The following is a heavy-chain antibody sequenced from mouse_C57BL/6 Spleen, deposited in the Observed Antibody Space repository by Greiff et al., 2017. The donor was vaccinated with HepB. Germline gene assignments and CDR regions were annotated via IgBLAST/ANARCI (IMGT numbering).Heavy chain of an antibody. CDR1: GYSITSGYD. V-gene: IGHV3-1*01. CDR3: ARGSNWHYAMDY. Sequence: EVKLVESGPGMVKPSQSLSLTCTVTGYSITSGYDWHWIRHFPGNKLEWMGYISYSGSTNYNPSLKSRISITHDTSKNHFFLKLNSVTTEDTATYYCARGSNWHYAMDYWGQGTSVTVSS. D-gene: IGHD2-5*01. J-gene: IGHJ4*01. CDR2: ISYSGST.